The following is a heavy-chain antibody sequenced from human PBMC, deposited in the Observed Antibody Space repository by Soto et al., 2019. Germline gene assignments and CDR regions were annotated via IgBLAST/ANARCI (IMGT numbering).Heavy chain of an antibody. Sequence: QVQLQESGPGLVKPSEALSLTCTVSGGSISPYFWNWVRQPPGKGLEWIGYIYYTESTNYSPSLKSRVTMSVDTTKNQFSLKLKSMTAADTAVYHCARDRGSNWGLNDAFDIWGQGTVVTVSA. CDR2: IYYTEST. J-gene: IGHJ3*02. D-gene: IGHD7-27*01. CDR3: ARDRGSNWGLNDAFDI. V-gene: IGHV4-59*01. CDR1: GGSISPYF.